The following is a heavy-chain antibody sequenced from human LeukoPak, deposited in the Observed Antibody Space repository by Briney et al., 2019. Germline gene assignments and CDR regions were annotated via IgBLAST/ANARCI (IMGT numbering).Heavy chain of an antibody. CDR1: GGSISSNNYY. Sequence: SETLSLTCTVSGGSISSNNYYWGWIRRPPGKGLEWIGSIYYNGNTYYNPSLKSRVTLSVDTSKNQFSLKLSSVTAADTAVYYCGSLNYYYGMDVWGQGTTVTVSS. CDR2: IYYNGNT. J-gene: IGHJ6*02. CDR3: GSLNYYYGMDV. V-gene: IGHV4-39*07. D-gene: IGHD2-8*01.